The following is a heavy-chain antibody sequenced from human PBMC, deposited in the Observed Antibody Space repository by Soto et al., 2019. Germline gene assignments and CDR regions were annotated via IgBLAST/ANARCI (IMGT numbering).Heavy chain of an antibody. J-gene: IGHJ5*02. Sequence: SETLSLTCAVYGGSFSGYYWTWIRQPPGTGLEWIGEINHSGSTNYNPSLKSRVTISVDTSKNQFSLKLSSVTAADTAVYYCARTAPYCGGDCYSSWFDPWGQGTLVTVSS. V-gene: IGHV4-34*01. CDR2: INHSGST. D-gene: IGHD2-21*02. CDR1: GGSFSGYY. CDR3: ARTAPYCGGDCYSSWFDP.